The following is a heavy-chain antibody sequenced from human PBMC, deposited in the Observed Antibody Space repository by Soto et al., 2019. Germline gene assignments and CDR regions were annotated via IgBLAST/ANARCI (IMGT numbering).Heavy chain of an antibody. CDR1: GYTFTSYE. CDR2: ISPSDGST. V-gene: IGHV1-46*01. CDR3: ERDRRDGYNTFDY. Sequence: ASVKVSCKASGYTFTSYEMYWVRQAPGQGLEWMGIISPSDGSTTYAQKFQGRVTMTRDTSTSTVYMELSSLRSEDTAVYYCERDRRDGYNTFDYWGQGTLVTVS. J-gene: IGHJ4*02. D-gene: IGHD5-12*01.